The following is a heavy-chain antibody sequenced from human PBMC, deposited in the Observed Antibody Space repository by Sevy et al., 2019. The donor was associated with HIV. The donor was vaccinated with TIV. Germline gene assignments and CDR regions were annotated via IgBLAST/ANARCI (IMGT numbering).Heavy chain of an antibody. Sequence: GGSLRLSCAASGFTFSDYYMTWIRQAPGKGLEWVAYITSSGDTIYYADSVKGRFTISRDNAKNPLYLQMNNLRAEDTAVYYCAREYDYSHYAFDYWGQGTLVTVSS. V-gene: IGHV3-11*01. J-gene: IGHJ4*02. D-gene: IGHD4-4*01. CDR2: ITSSGDTI. CDR3: AREYDYSHYAFDY. CDR1: GFTFSDYY.